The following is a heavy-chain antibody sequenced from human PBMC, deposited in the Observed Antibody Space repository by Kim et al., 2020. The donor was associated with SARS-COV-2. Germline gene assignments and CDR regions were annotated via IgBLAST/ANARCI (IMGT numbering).Heavy chain of an antibody. CDR1: GGSFSGYY. Sequence: SETLSLTCAVYGGSFSGYYWSWIRQPPGKGLEWIGEINHSGSTNYNPSLKSRVTISVDTSKNQFSLKLSSVTAADTAVYYCARAKYYYDSSGWMDVWGQGTTVTVSS. D-gene: IGHD3-22*01. V-gene: IGHV4-34*01. CDR2: INHSGST. J-gene: IGHJ6*02. CDR3: ARAKYYYDSSGWMDV.